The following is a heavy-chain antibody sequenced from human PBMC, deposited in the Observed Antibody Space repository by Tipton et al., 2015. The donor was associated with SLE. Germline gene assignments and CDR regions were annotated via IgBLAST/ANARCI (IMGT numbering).Heavy chain of an antibody. Sequence: TLSLTCNVSGGSVSTYYWSWIRQSPGKGLEWIGHMYHSGSTNYNPSLASRVTISIEKSKNQLSLTLKSVTTADTAMYYCARGTPFMEWERNWFDPWGQGTLVTVSS. CDR2: MYHSGST. D-gene: IGHD3-3*01. CDR1: GGSVSTYY. J-gene: IGHJ5*01. CDR3: ARGTPFMEWERNWFDP. V-gene: IGHV4-59*02.